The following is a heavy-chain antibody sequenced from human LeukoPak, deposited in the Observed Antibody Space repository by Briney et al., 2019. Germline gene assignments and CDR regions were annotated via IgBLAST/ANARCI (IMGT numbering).Heavy chain of an antibody. CDR1: GFTFSSNW. V-gene: IGHV3-7*01. Sequence: GGSLRLSCAASGFTFSSNWMSWVRQAPGKGLEWVANIRQDGSEKYYVDSVKGRFTISRDNAKNSLYLQMNSLRAEDTAVYYCARRYFDYWGQGTLVTVSS. CDR2: IRQDGSEK. J-gene: IGHJ4*02. CDR3: ARRYFDY.